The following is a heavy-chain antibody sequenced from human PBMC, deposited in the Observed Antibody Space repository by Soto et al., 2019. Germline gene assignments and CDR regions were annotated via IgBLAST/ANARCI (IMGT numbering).Heavy chain of an antibody. Sequence: PGGSLRLSCSASGFNFSSYAMSWVRQAPGEWLEWVSAISGSGGSTYYADSVKGRFTISRDNSKNTLYLQMNSLRAEDTAVYYCAKDSRRVVVVPAALDAFDLWGKGTMVT. CDR2: ISGSGGST. CDR1: GFNFSSYA. CDR3: AKDSRRVVVVPAALDAFDL. V-gene: IGHV3-23*01. J-gene: IGHJ3*01. D-gene: IGHD2-2*01.